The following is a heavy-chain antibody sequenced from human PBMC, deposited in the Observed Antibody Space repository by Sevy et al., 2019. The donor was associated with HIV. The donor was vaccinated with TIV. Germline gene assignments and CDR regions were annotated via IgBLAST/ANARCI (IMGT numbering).Heavy chain of an antibody. CDR3: AKGWGGQWLVRAFDI. CDR2: ISGSGGST. J-gene: IGHJ3*02. V-gene: IGHV3-23*01. Sequence: GGSLRLSCAASGFTFSSYAMSWVRQAPGKGLEWGSAISGSGGSTYYADSVKGRFTISRDNSKNTLYLQMNSLRAEDTAVYYCAKGWGGQWLVRAFDIWGQGTMVTVSS. D-gene: IGHD6-19*01. CDR1: GFTFSSYA.